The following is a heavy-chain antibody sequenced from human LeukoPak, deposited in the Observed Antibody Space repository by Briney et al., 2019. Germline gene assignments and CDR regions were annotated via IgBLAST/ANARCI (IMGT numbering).Heavy chain of an antibody. D-gene: IGHD6-19*01. CDR3: ARVGISSGWSIDY. J-gene: IGHJ4*02. V-gene: IGHV4-59*01. Sequence: PETLSLTCTVSGGSISSYYWSWIRQPPGKGLEWIGYIYYSGSTNYNPSLKSRVTISVDTSKNQFSLKLSSVTAADTAVYYCARVGISSGWSIDYWGQGTLVTVSS. CDR1: GGSISSYY. CDR2: IYYSGST.